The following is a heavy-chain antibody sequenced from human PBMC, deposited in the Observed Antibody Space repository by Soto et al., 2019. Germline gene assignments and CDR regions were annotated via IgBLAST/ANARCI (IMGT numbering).Heavy chain of an antibody. CDR3: ASTIRRDIVVVPAAIQSPFDP. J-gene: IGHJ5*02. CDR2: IIPIFGTA. V-gene: IGHV1-69*13. D-gene: IGHD2-2*01. Sequence: GASVKVSCKASGGTFSSYAISWVRQAPGQGLEWMGGIIPIFGTANYAQKFQGRVTITADESTSTAYMELSSLRSEDTAVYYCASTIRRDIVVVPAAIQSPFDPWGQGTLVTVSS. CDR1: GGTFSSYA.